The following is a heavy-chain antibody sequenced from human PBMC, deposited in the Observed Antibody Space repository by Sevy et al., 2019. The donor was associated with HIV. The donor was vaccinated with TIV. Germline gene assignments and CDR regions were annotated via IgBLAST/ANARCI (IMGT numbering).Heavy chain of an antibody. J-gene: IGHJ2*01. CDR2: TYYRSKWSY. Sequence: SQTLSLTCAISGDSVSNIGAAWNWIRQSPSRGLEWLGRTYYRSKWSYDYAVSVKSRIIIKSDTSRNQFSLQLNSVTPXXXXXXXXXXXXXXDQGLDLWGRGTLVTVSS. V-gene: IGHV6-1*01. CDR1: GDSVSNIGAA. CDR3: XXXXXXDQGLDL.